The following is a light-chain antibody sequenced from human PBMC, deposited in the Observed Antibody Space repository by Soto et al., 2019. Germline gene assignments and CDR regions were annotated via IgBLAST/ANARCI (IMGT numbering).Light chain of an antibody. J-gene: IGLJ2*01. V-gene: IGLV1-51*01. CDR3: GTWDSGLTVGV. CDR2: DND. Sequence: QSVLTQPPSVSAAPGQSVTISCSGSASNVGTQFVSWYQQIPGAAPKLLIYDNDKRPSDIPDRFSGSKSDTSATLTITGLQTGDAADYYCGTWDSGLTVGVFGGGTKVTVL. CDR1: ASNVGTQF.